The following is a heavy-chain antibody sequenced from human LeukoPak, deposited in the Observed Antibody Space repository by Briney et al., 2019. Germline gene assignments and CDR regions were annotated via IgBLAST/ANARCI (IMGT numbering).Heavy chain of an antibody. CDR1: GGSISSYY. D-gene: IGHD3-22*01. CDR3: ARDYYDSSGYYSWDY. CDR2: IYTSGST. V-gene: IGHV4-4*07. J-gene: IGHJ4*02. Sequence: SETLSLTCTVSGGSISSYYWSWIRQPAGKGLEWIGRIYTSGSTNYNPSLKSRVTMSVDTSKNQFSLKLSSVTAADTAVYYCARDYYDSSGYYSWDYWGQGTLVTVSS.